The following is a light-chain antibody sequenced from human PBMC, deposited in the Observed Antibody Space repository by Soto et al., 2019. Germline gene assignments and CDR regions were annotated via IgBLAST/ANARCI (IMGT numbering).Light chain of an antibody. Sequence: DILLTQSPGTLSLSPGERATLSCSASQSVTSSYLAWYQHKPGQAPRLLIFGASSRATGIPDRFSGSGSGKDFTLTISRVGLEDFAEYFYLQYGSTPRAFGQGTNVLIK. CDR1: QSVTSSY. CDR3: LQYGSTPRA. J-gene: IGKJ1*01. V-gene: IGKV3-20*01. CDR2: GAS.